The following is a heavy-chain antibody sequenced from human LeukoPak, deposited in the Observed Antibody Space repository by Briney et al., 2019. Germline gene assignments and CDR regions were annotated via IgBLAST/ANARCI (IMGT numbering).Heavy chain of an antibody. CDR1: GVSLTKYW. V-gene: IGHV3-7*01. CDR3: ARDKITGASTNDY. Sequence: GGSLRLSCAASGVSLTKYWMSWVCHAPEMGLEWVAIINQDGRERYYVDSVKGRFTVSRDSAKNSLYLQMHSLRVEDTAMYYCARDKITGASTNDYWGQGTLVTVSS. CDR2: INQDGRER. D-gene: IGHD1-14*01. J-gene: IGHJ4*02.